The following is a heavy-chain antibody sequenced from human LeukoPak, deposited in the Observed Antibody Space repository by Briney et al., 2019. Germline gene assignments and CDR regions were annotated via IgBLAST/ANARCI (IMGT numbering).Heavy chain of an antibody. Sequence: SETLSLTCTVSGGSVSGGSYFWSWIRQPPGKGLEWIGYIFYNGETNYNPSLTSRLTLSIDASKNHFSLKLTSVTAADTGVYYCARDGGQGSGWSTIDYWGQGTLVTVSS. D-gene: IGHD6-19*01. V-gene: IGHV4-61*03. CDR1: GGSVSGGSYF. J-gene: IGHJ4*02. CDR3: ARDGGQGSGWSTIDY. CDR2: IFYNGET.